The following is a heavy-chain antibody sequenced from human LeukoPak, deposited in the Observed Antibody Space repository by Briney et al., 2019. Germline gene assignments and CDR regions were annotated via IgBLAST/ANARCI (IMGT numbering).Heavy chain of an antibody. CDR3: ARSGYCGAGTFYSDYFDY. CDR2: VRNKANGYRT. D-gene: IGHD2-15*01. V-gene: IGHV3-72*01. Sequence: PGGSLRLSCAASGFTLSDHYMDWVRQAPGKGLEWVGRVRNKANGYRTEYAASVEARFTVSGDASKNSLYLQMNSLKTEDTAVYYCARSGYCGAGTFYSDYFDYWGLGTLVTVSS. J-gene: IGHJ4*02. CDR1: GFTLSDHY.